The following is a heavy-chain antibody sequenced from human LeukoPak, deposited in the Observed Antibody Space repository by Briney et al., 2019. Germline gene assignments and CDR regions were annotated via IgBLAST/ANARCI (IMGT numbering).Heavy chain of an antibody. CDR1: GGSISSCY. CDR3: ARLVKNYYGSGSSFFDY. V-gene: IGHV4-59*08. CDR2: IYYSGST. Sequence: SETLSLTCTVSGGSISSCYWSWIRQPPGKGLEWIGYIYYSGSTNYNPSLKSRVTISVDTSKNQFSLKLSSVTAADTAVYYCARLVKNYYGSGSSFFDYWGQGTLVTVSS. J-gene: IGHJ4*02. D-gene: IGHD3-10*01.